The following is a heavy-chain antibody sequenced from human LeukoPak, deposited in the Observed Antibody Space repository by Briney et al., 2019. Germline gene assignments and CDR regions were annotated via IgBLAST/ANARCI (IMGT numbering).Heavy chain of an antibody. J-gene: IGHJ4*02. Sequence: PGGSLRLSCAASGFTFSSYSMNWVRQAPGKGLEWVSSISGSSTYIYYADSVKGRFTISRDNSKNTLYLQLNSLRVEDTAVYYCAREHGRSGYFDYWGQGTLVSVSS. V-gene: IGHV3-21*01. CDR3: AREHGRSGYFDY. CDR2: ISGSSTYI. CDR1: GFTFSSYS. D-gene: IGHD3-22*01.